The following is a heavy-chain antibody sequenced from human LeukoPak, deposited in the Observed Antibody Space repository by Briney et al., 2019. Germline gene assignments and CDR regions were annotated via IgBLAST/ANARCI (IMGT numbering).Heavy chain of an antibody. Sequence: SETLSLTCTVSGGSISSGDYYWSWIRQPPGKGLEWIGYIYYSGSTYYNPSLKSRVTMSVDTSKNQFSLKLSSVTAADTAVYYCARHGAYTVTTFWLFDYWGQGTLVTVSS. CDR1: GGSISSGDYY. D-gene: IGHD4-17*01. CDR3: ARHGAYTVTTFWLFDY. J-gene: IGHJ4*02. CDR2: IYYSGST. V-gene: IGHV4-30-4*01.